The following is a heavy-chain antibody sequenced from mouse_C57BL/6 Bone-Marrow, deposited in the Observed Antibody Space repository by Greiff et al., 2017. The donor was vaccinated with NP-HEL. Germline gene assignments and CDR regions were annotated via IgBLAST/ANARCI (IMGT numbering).Heavy chain of an antibody. V-gene: IGHV2-5*01. CDR2: IWRGGST. CDR3: AKNGHDGYYGFAY. D-gene: IGHD2-3*01. Sequence: VQLQQSGPGLVQPSQSLSITCTASGFSLTSYGVHWVRQSPGKGLEWLGVIWRGGSTDYNAAFMSRLSITKDNSKSQVFFKMNSLQADDTAIYYCAKNGHDGYYGFAYWGQGTLVTVSA. J-gene: IGHJ3*01. CDR1: GFSLTSYG.